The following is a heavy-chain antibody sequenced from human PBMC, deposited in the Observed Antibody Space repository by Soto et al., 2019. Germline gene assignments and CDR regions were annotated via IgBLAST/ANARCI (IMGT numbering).Heavy chain of an antibody. Sequence: SETLSLTCTVSGGSISSGDYYWSWIRQPPGKGLEWIGYIYCSGSTYYNPSLKSRVTISVDTSKNQFSLKLSSVTAADTAVYYCARAVGYCSSTSCYPLNDFHYWGQGTLVTVSS. CDR2: IYCSGST. V-gene: IGHV4-30-4*01. CDR1: GGSISSGDYY. J-gene: IGHJ4*02. CDR3: ARAVGYCSSTSCYPLNDFHY. D-gene: IGHD2-2*01.